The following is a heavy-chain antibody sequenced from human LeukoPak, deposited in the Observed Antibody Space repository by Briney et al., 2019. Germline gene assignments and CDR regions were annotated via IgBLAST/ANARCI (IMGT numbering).Heavy chain of an antibody. V-gene: IGHV3-21*01. CDR2: ISSSSSYI. Sequence: GGSLRLSCAASGFTFSSYSMNWVRQAPGKGLEWVSSISSSSSYIYYADSVKGRFTISRDNAKNSLYLQMNSLRAEDTAVYYCAREPVGATTWFDPWGQGTLVTVSS. J-gene: IGHJ5*02. D-gene: IGHD1-26*01. CDR3: AREPVGATTWFDP. CDR1: GFTFSSYS.